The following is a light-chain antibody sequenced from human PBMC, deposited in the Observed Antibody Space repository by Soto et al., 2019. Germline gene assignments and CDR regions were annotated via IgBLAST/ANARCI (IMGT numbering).Light chain of an antibody. CDR2: DTS. Sequence: QTVVTQEPSLTVSPGGTVTLTCGSSTGAVTSGHYPYWYQQKPGQAPRTLIYDTSNHPSWTPARFSGSLLGGKAPLTLSGAQPEDEAEYCCLLSYSGAVVFGTGTKLTVL. J-gene: IGLJ1*01. V-gene: IGLV7-46*01. CDR1: TGAVTSGHY. CDR3: LLSYSGAVV.